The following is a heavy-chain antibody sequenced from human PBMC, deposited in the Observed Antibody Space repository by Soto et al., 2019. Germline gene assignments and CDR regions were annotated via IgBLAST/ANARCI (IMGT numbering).Heavy chain of an antibody. CDR3: ARTLGELSSPYFYYYMDV. Sequence: ASVKVSCKASGYTFTTSALHWVRQAPGQRLEWKGWINVGNGYTKYSEKFQGRVTMTRDTSASTVYMELSSLRSEDTAVFYCARTLGELSSPYFYYYMDVWGEGTTVTVSS. D-gene: IGHD3-16*02. V-gene: IGHV1-3*01. J-gene: IGHJ6*03. CDR2: INVGNGYT. CDR1: GYTFTTSA.